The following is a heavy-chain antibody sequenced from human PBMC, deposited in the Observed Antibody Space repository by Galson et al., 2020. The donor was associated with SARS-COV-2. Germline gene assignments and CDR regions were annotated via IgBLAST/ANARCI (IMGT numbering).Heavy chain of an antibody. D-gene: IGHD6-6*01. Sequence: SETLSLTCTVSGGSISSGSYYWSWIRQPAGKGLEWIGRIYTSGSTNYNPSNKSRVTISVDTSKNQFSLKLSSVTAADTAVYYCAGGGQLALYYDFYGMDFWGQGNTVTV. CDR3: AGGGQLALYYDFYGMDF. J-gene: IGHJ6*02. CDR1: GGSISSGSYY. CDR2: IYTSGST. V-gene: IGHV4-61*02.